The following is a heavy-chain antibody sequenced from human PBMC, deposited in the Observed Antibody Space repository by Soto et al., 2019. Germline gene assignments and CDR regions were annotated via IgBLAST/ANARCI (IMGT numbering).Heavy chain of an antibody. CDR2: ISAYNGNT. D-gene: IGHD2-2*01. Sequence: QVPLVQSGAEVKKPGASVKVSCKTSGYTFTSSGISWVRQAPGQGLEWMGWISAYNGNTDYAQKFQGRVIMTTDTSTSTAYMELRSLRSDDTAVYYCARVMTYCTSRSCHDYWGQGTLVAVSS. V-gene: IGHV1-18*01. J-gene: IGHJ4*02. CDR1: GYTFTSSG. CDR3: ARVMTYCTSRSCHDY.